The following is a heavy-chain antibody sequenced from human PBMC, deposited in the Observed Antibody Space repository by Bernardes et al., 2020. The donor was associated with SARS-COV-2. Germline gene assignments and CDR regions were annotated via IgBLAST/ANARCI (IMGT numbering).Heavy chain of an antibody. Sequence: SETLSLTCGVSGDSLSNSFWSWIRQSPGRGLEWIGYISYSGSSDYNPSLKSRVTMSVDTSKSQFSLVLRSVTAADTAVYYCARDRGEVQTLFGVVTGHGDSALELLCVDWVTILRIKASHPLKPFSWG. J-gene: IGHJ5*01. CDR1: GDSLSNSF. CDR2: ISYSGSS. V-gene: IGHV4-59*12. CDR3: ARDRGEVQTLFGVVTGHGDSALELLCVDWVTILRIKASHPLKPFS. D-gene: IGHD3-3*01.